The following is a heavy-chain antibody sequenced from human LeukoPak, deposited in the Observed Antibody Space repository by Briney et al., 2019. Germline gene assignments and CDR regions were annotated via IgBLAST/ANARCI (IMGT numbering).Heavy chain of an antibody. J-gene: IGHJ6*03. CDR2: IYYSGST. D-gene: IGHD2-21*01. CDR1: GGSISSYY. CDR3: AKLSGTAYRGGSLRYSYKDV. Sequence: PSETLSLTCTVSGGSISSYYWSWIRQPPGKGLEWIGYIYYSGSTNYNPSLKSRVTISVDTSNNQFSLQLSSVTAAATAEYYAAKLSGTAYRGGSLRYSYKDVWGKGTTVTVSS. V-gene: IGHV4-59*01.